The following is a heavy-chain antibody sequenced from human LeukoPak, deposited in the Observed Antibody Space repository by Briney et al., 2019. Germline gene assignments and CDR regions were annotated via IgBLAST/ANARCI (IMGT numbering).Heavy chain of an antibody. CDR2: MYRDGST. Sequence: GGSLRLSCVASGITVSSDYMSWVRQAPGTGLEWVSVMYRDGSTYYADSVKGRFTISRDNSKNTVYLQMNSLTLEDTAVYYCARGGGTFCGTDCHRNLDYWGQGTLVTVSS. J-gene: IGHJ4*02. CDR1: GITVSSDY. V-gene: IGHV3-53*05. D-gene: IGHD2-21*02. CDR3: ARGGGTFCGTDCHRNLDY.